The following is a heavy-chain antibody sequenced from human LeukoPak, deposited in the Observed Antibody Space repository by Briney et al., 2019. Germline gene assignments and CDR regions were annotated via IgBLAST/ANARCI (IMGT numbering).Heavy chain of an antibody. Sequence: PGGSLRLSCAASGFTFSSYGVYWVRQAPGKGLEWVAVIWYDGRNKNYADSVHGRFTISRDNSLNTLFLQMNSLRVEDTAVYYCASARESCIGSTCYEYFHHWGQGTPLTVSS. CDR1: GFTFSSYG. V-gene: IGHV3-33*01. J-gene: IGHJ1*01. D-gene: IGHD2-2*01. CDR3: ASARESCIGSTCYEYFHH. CDR2: IWYDGRNK.